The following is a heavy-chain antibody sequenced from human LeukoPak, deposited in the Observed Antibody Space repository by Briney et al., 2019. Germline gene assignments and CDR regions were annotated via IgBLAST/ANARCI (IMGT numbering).Heavy chain of an antibody. J-gene: IGHJ4*02. Sequence: QPGGSLRLSCAASGFTFSSYWMHWVRQAPGKGLEWVSYISSSSSTIYYADSVKGRFTISRDNAKNSLYLQMNSLRAEDTAVYYCAKEVERIVVVPAAIDYWGQGALVTVSS. CDR2: ISSSSSTI. CDR1: GFTFSSYW. CDR3: AKEVERIVVVPAAIDY. D-gene: IGHD2-2*01. V-gene: IGHV3-48*01.